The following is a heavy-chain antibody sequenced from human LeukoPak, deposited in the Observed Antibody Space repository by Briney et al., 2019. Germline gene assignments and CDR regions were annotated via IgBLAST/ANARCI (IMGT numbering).Heavy chain of an antibody. J-gene: IGHJ5*02. V-gene: IGHV5-51*01. CDR1: GYRFTSYW. CDR3: ARSNTAMVNNWFDT. D-gene: IGHD5-18*01. Sequence: GESLKISCKGSGYRFTSYWIGWVRQMPGKGLEWMGIIYPGDSDTRYSPSFQGQVTISAAKSISTAYLQWSSLKASDTAMYYCARSNTAMVNNWFDTWGQGTLVTVSS. CDR2: IYPGDSDT.